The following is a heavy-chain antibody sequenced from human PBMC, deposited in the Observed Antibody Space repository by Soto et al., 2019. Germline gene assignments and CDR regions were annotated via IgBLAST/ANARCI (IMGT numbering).Heavy chain of an antibody. CDR1: GFTFSSYG. D-gene: IGHD6-19*01. CDR2: ISYDGSNK. Sequence: PGGSLRLSCAASGFTFSSYGMHWVRQAPGKGLEWVAVISYDGSNKYYADSVKGRFTISRDNSKNTLYLQMDSLRAEDTAVYYCARDRITVNVDYYYDMDVWGQGTTVTVSS. V-gene: IGHV3-30*03. J-gene: IGHJ6*02. CDR3: ARDRITVNVDYYYDMDV.